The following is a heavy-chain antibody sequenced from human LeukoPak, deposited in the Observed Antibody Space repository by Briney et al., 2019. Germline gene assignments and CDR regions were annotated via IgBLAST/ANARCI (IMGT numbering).Heavy chain of an antibody. J-gene: IGHJ4*02. CDR3: AKEGYYGSGSFDY. V-gene: IGHV3-7*01. D-gene: IGHD3-10*01. CDR1: GFTFSSYA. CDR2: IKQDGSEK. Sequence: GGSLRLSCAASGFTFSSYAMHWVRQAPGKGLEWVANIKQDGSEKYYVDSVKGRFTISRDNSKNTLYLQMNSLRAEDTAVYYCAKEGYYGSGSFDYWGQGTLVTVSS.